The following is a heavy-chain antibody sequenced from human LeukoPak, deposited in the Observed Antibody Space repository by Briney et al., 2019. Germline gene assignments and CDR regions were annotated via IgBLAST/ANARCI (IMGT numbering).Heavy chain of an antibody. V-gene: IGHV4-31*03. J-gene: IGHJ4*02. CDR2: IYYSGST. D-gene: IGHD1-14*01. CDR3: ARKEGSRTYFDY. Sequence: SQTLSLTCTVSGGSISSGGYYWSWIRQHPGKGLEWIGYIYYSGSTYYNPSLKSRVTISVDTSKNQFSLKLSSVTAADTAVYYCARKEGSRTYFDYWGQGTLVTVSS. CDR1: GGSISSGGYY.